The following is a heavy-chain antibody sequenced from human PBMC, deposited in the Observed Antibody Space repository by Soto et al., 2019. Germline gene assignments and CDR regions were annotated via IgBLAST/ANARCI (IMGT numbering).Heavy chain of an antibody. Sequence: ASVKVSCKASGYTFTHYDINWVRQATGQGLEWMGWMNPNTGNTGFAQKFQDRVTMTRNTSISTAYMELSSLRSEDTALYFCASGGWGPSFDFWGQGTLVTVSS. CDR2: MNPNTGNT. D-gene: IGHD3-16*01. V-gene: IGHV1-8*01. CDR3: ASGGWGPSFDF. CDR1: GYTFTHYD. J-gene: IGHJ4*02.